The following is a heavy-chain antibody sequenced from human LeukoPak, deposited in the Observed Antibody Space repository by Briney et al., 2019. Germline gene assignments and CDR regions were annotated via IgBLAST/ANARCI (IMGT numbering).Heavy chain of an antibody. Sequence: PGGSLRLSCAASGFTFSSYEMNWVRQAPGKGLEWVSYISSSGSTIYYADSVKGRFTISRDNAKNTLYLQMNSLRAEDTAVYYCARDGGSYGGFDYWGQGTLVTVSS. CDR3: ARDGGSYGGFDY. CDR2: ISSSGSTI. D-gene: IGHD1-26*01. V-gene: IGHV3-48*03. CDR1: GFTFSSYE. J-gene: IGHJ4*02.